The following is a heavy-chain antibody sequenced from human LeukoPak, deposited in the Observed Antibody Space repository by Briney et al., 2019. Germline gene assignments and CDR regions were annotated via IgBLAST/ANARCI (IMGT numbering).Heavy chain of an antibody. CDR1: AFTFSTYW. CDR2: INSERSRT. CDR3: ARPETQYISGLDGFDI. D-gene: IGHD6-19*01. Sequence: GGSLRLSSAASAFTFSTYWMHWGREAAGKRLGWFSRINSERSRTTSAHSVKRQFTIPTDNAKNTLYLQMHTQRTADTAVHYCARPETQYISGLDGFDIWGQGTMVTVSS. J-gene: IGHJ3*02. V-gene: IGHV3-74*03.